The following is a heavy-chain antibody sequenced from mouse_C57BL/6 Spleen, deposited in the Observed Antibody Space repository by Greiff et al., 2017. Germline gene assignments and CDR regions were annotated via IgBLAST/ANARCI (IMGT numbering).Heavy chain of an antibody. V-gene: IGHV1-64*01. CDR2: IHPDGGST. CDR3: ARSGAQATDY. Sequence: QVQLQQPGAELVKPGASVKLSCKASGYTFTSYWMHWVKQRPGQGLEWIGMIHPDGGSTNYNEKFKSKATLTVDKSSSTAYMQLSSLTSEDSAVYYCARSGAQATDYWGQGTTLTVSS. CDR1: GYTFTSYW. D-gene: IGHD3-2*02. J-gene: IGHJ2*01.